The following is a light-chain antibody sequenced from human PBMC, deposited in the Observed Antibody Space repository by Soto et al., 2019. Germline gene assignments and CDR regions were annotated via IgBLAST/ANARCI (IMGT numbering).Light chain of an antibody. CDR2: SDN. Sequence: QSVLTQPPSASGTPGQRVTISCSGSSSNIGSNYVFWYQHLPGMAPQLLIYSDNQRPSGVPDRFSGSKSGTSASLAISGLRYENEADYYCAAWDDTMFGYVLGTGTKVTVL. CDR3: AAWDDTMFGYV. J-gene: IGLJ1*01. V-gene: IGLV1-47*02. CDR1: SSNIGSNY.